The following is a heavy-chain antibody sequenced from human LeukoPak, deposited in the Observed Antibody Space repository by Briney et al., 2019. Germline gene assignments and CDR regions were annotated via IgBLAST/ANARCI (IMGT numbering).Heavy chain of an antibody. J-gene: IGHJ4*02. CDR2: ISSSSSYI. Sequence: GGSLRLSCAASGFTFSSYNKNWVRQAPGKGLEWVSSISSSSSYIYYADSVKGRFTISRDNAKNSLYLQMNSLRAEDTAVYYCARDGTAVGINYDYWGQGTLVTVSS. D-gene: IGHD6-13*01. CDR3: ARDGTAVGINYDY. V-gene: IGHV3-21*04. CDR1: GFTFSSYN.